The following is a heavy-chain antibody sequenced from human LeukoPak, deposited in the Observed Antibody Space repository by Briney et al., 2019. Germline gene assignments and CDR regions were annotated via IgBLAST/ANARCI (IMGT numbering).Heavy chain of an antibody. V-gene: IGHV4-4*07. D-gene: IGHD2/OR15-2a*01. Sequence: SETLSLTCTVSGGSISSYYWGWIRQPAGKGLEWIGRIYTSGGTNYNPSLKSRVTISVDKSRKQFSLQLSSVTAADTAVYYCARVLGGYSYYYMDVWGKGTTVTVSS. CDR1: GGSISSYY. CDR2: IYTSGGT. CDR3: ARVLGGYSYYYMDV. J-gene: IGHJ6*03.